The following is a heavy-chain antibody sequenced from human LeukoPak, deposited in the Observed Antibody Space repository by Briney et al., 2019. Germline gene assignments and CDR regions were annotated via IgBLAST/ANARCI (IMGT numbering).Heavy chain of an antibody. Sequence: SETLSLTCTVSGGSISSYYWGWIRQPPGKGLEWIGSIYYSGSTYYNPSLKSRVTISVDTSKNQFSLKLSSVTAADTAVYYCARGHCSGGSCYEYNWFDPWGQGTLVTVSS. D-gene: IGHD2-15*01. CDR2: IYYSGST. J-gene: IGHJ5*02. CDR3: ARGHCSGGSCYEYNWFDP. V-gene: IGHV4-39*07. CDR1: GGSISSYY.